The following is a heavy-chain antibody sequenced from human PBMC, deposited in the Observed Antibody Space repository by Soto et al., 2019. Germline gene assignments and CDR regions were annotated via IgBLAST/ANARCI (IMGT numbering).Heavy chain of an antibody. D-gene: IGHD5-12*01. J-gene: IGHJ6*02. CDR3: ARGGDVNYYHGMDV. CDR1: GYTFTSYG. V-gene: IGHV1-18*01. Sequence: QVQLVQSGGEVKKPGASVKLSCTASGYTFTSYGISWVRQAPGQGLEWMGWISAYNGKTNYAQNVQGRVTRTTDTTTRTAYMDLMSLRSDDTAVYYCARGGDVNYYHGMDVWGQGTTVTVSS. CDR2: ISAYNGKT.